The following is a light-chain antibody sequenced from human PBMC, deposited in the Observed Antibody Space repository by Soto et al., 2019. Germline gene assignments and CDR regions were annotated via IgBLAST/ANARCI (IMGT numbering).Light chain of an antibody. J-gene: IGKJ5*01. V-gene: IGKV3-15*01. CDR2: GAS. CDR1: QSVSNN. Sequence: EIVLTQSPATLSLSPGESATLSCRASQSVSNNYLAWYQQKPGQAPRLLIYGASTRATGIPARFSGSGSGTEFTLAISSLQSEDFAVYYRQQYNNGITFGQGTRLEIK. CDR3: QQYNNGIT.